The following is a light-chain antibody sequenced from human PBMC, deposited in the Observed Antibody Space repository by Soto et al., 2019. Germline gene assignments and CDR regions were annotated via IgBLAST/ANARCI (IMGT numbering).Light chain of an antibody. V-gene: IGLV1-44*01. Sequence: QSVLTQPPSASGTPGQRVTIFCSGSSSNIGSNSVNWYQQLPRTAPKLLIFSNNQRPPGVPDRFSGSKSGTSASLAISGLQSEDEADYYCAAWDDSLNGFWVFGGGTKVTVL. CDR2: SNN. CDR1: SSNIGSNS. J-gene: IGLJ3*02. CDR3: AAWDDSLNGFWV.